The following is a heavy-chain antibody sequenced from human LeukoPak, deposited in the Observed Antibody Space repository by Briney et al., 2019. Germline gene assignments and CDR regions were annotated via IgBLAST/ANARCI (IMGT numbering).Heavy chain of an antibody. V-gene: IGHV4-61*09. D-gene: IGHD4-11*01. CDR2: IYTSGST. J-gene: IGHJ4*02. CDR1: GGSISSGTYY. Sequence: KPSETLSLTCTVSGGSISSGTYYWSWIRQPAGKGLEWIGHIYTSGSTNYNPSLKSRVTISRDTSKNQFSLRLSSVTAADTAVYYCARAWGGSRYSNYVPYWGQGTLVTVSS. CDR3: ARAWGGSRYSNYVPY.